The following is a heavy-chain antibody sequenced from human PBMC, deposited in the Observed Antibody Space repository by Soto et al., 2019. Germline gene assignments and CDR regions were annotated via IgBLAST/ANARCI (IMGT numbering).Heavy chain of an antibody. CDR3: AKSGQWRNWFDT. CDR1: GDSISSNSYD. Sequence: KASETLSLTCTVSGDSISSNSYDWSWIRQPPGEGLEWIGTISYSGSTYYNPSLNSRVTMSADTSKKQFSLNLNAVTAADTAVYYCAKSGQWRNWFDTWGQGTLVTVSS. CDR2: ISYSGST. V-gene: IGHV4-39*01. J-gene: IGHJ5*02. D-gene: IGHD2-15*01.